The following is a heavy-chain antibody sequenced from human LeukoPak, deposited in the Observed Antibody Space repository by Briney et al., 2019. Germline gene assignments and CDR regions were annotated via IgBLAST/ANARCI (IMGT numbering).Heavy chain of an antibody. CDR3: ARGVVATVVPAAMPVYYFDY. D-gene: IGHD2-2*01. Sequence: SETLSLTCADYGGSFSGYYWSWIRQPPGKGLEWIGEINHSGSTNYNPSLKSRVTISVDTSKNQFSLKLSSVTAADTAVYYCARGVVATVVPAAMPVYYFDYWGQGTLVTVSS. V-gene: IGHV4-34*01. J-gene: IGHJ4*02. CDR2: INHSGST. CDR1: GGSFSGYY.